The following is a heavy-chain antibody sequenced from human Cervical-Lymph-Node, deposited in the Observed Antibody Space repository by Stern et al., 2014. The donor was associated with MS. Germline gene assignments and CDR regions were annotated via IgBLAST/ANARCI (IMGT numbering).Heavy chain of an antibody. V-gene: IGHV1-69*12. CDR1: GGTFSSQA. CDR3: ARDEIGQTTTHYYYYGMDV. Sequence: VQLVQSGAEVKKPGSSVKVSCKASGGTFSSQAISWVRQAPGQGLEWLGGVIPVFGAANYGQKFQGRGTINADDSPCNAKYDGRSLRSEDTAVYYCARDEIGQTTTHYYYYGMDVWGQGTTVTVSS. D-gene: IGHD1-1*01. CDR2: VIPVFGAA. J-gene: IGHJ6*02.